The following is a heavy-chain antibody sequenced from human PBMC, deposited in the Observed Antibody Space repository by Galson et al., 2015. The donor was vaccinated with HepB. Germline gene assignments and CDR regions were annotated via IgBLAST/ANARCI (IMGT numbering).Heavy chain of an antibody. V-gene: IGHV3-23*01. CDR2: IDGSGDRT. D-gene: IGHD3-10*01. J-gene: IGHJ5*02. CDR3: VKDVGRHLFGPGA. CDR1: GFTFRIYG. Sequence: SLRLSCAASGFTFRIYGMSWVRQAPGKGLEWVSGIDGSGDRTAYADSVQGRFIVSRDNSKNTLYLQISGLRVEDTAKYYCVKDVGRHLFGPGAWGQGTLVTVSS.